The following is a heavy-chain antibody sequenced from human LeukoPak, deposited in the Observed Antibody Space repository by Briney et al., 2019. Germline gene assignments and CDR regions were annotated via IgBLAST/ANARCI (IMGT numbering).Heavy chain of an antibody. V-gene: IGHV5-51*01. CDR1: GYSFTNYW. CDR2: IYPGDSDT. Sequence: KRGESLKISCKGSGYSFTNYWIGWVRQMPGRGLEWMGIIYPGDSDTRYSPSFQGQVSISADKSISTAYLQWSSLKASDTAMYYCARRWAAAGPFDYWGQGTLVTVSS. CDR3: ARRWAAAGPFDY. J-gene: IGHJ4*02. D-gene: IGHD6-13*01.